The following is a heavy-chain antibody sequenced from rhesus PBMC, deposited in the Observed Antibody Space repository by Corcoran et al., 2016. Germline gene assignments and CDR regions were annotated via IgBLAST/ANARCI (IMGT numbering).Heavy chain of an antibody. CDR1: GYSISSGYG. Sequence: QVQLQESGPGLVKPSETLSLTCAVSGYSISSGYGWRWIRQPPGKGLEWIGYISYSGSSYYTPSFKSRVTISIDTSKNQFSLKLSSVTAADTAVYYCARVRSSTYCSDYWGQGVLVTVSS. CDR3: ARVRSSTYCSDY. CDR2: ISYSGSS. J-gene: IGHJ4*01. V-gene: IGHV4-127*01. D-gene: IGHD2-15*01.